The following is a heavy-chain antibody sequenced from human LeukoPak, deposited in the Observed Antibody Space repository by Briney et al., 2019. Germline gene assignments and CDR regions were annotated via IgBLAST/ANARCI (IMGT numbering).Heavy chain of an antibody. CDR2: TCYRSKWYN. CDR3: ARGQYSAHDY. CDR1: GDNVFSSSVA. D-gene: IGHD4-11*01. Sequence: SQTLSLTCAISGDNVFSSSVAWNWIRQSPSRSLEWLGRTCYRSKWYNDYAVSVKSRITINLDTSKNQLSLQLNSVTPEDTAVYYCARGQYSAHDYWGQGTLVTVSS. V-gene: IGHV6-1*01. J-gene: IGHJ4*02.